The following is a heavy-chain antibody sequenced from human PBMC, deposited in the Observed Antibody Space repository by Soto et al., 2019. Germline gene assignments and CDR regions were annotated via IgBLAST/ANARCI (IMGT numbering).Heavy chain of an antibody. CDR3: GRGRSGQIVIFY. CDR2: IGPESGAT. CDR1: GYTFTGHY. Sequence: ASVKVSCKPSGYTFTGHYIHWVRQAPQQGPEWMGEIGPESGATRYAQKFRGRVTMTMDTSITTVYMELKNLSPDDTAVYYCGRGRSGQIVIFYWGQGTPVTVSS. J-gene: IGHJ4*02. D-gene: IGHD1-26*01. V-gene: IGHV1-2*02.